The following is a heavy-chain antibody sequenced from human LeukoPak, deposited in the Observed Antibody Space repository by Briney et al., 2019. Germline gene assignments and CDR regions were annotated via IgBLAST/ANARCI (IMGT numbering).Heavy chain of an antibody. CDR3: ARRLLTGGVTDFFDF. D-gene: IGHD2-21*02. J-gene: IGHJ4*02. V-gene: IGHV3-23*01. Sequence: GGSLRLSCAASGFTFSSHSMSWVRQAPGEGLEWVAAISPSGDSTTYRDSVKGQFTISRDNSRNRLYLQMNTLTVEDTAIYYCARRLLTGGVTDFFDFWGQGALVTVS. CDR1: GFTFSSHS. CDR2: ISPSGDST.